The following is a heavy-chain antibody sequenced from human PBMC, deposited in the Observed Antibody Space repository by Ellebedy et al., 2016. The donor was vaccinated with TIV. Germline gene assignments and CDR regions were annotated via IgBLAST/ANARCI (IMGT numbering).Heavy chain of an antibody. D-gene: IGHD6-19*01. CDR2: IGTAGDT. J-gene: IGHJ4*01. CDR3: ARANGGPVAGFLDD. CDR1: GFTFRNYD. V-gene: IGHV3-13*01. Sequence: GESLKISCAASGFTFRNYDMSWVRQTSGNGLEWVSGIGTAGDTCYPGSVKGRFTVSRDNDKNSLYLQMNNLGAEDTAVYYCARANGGPVAGFLDDWGHGTLVTVSS.